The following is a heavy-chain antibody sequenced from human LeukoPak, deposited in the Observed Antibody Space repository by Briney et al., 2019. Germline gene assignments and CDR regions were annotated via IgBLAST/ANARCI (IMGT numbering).Heavy chain of an antibody. CDR2: MNPNSGNT. Sequence: ASVKVSCKASGYTFTSYDINWVRQATGQGLEWMGWMNPNSGNTGYAKKFQGRVTITRNTSIRPAYMELSSLRSEDTAVYYCARGLTGEFDYWGQGTLITVSS. D-gene: IGHD1-20*01. CDR3: ARGLTGEFDY. V-gene: IGHV1-8*03. J-gene: IGHJ4*02. CDR1: GYTFTSYD.